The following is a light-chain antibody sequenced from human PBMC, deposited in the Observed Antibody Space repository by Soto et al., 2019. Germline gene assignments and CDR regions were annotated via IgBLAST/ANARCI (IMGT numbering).Light chain of an antibody. Sequence: ELVLTQSPGTLSLSPGEIATLSCRASQSVSNKYLAWYQQKPGQAPRLLIYGASYRATGRPDRFSGSGSGTGFTLTISRLEPEDFAVYYCQQYGSSGPVGQGTKVEIK. V-gene: IGKV3-20*01. J-gene: IGKJ1*01. CDR1: QSVSNKY. CDR2: GAS. CDR3: QQYGSSGP.